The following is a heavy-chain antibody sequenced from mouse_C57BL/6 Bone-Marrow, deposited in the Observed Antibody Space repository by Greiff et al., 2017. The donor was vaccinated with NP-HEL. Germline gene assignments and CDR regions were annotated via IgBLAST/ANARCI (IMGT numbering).Heavy chain of an antibody. Sequence: VQGVESGAELVRPGASVTLSCKASGYTFTDYEMHWVKQTPVHGLEWIGAIDPETGGTAYNQKFKGKAILTADKSSSTAYMELRSLTSEDSAVYYCTRITTDWGQGTSVTVSS. CDR3: TRITTD. J-gene: IGHJ4*01. V-gene: IGHV1-15*01. CDR2: IDPETGGT. CDR1: GYTFTDYE. D-gene: IGHD1-1*01.